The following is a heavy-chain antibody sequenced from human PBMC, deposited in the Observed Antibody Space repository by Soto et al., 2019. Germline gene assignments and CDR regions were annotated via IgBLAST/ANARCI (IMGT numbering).Heavy chain of an antibody. CDR3: VKAAWVRGVIILGYYFDY. CDR1: GFTFSSYA. V-gene: IGHV3-64D*06. D-gene: IGHD3-10*01. CDR2: ISSTGGST. J-gene: IGHJ4*02. Sequence: GGSLRLSCSAYGFTFSSYAMHWVRQAPGKGLEYVSAISSTGGSTYYADSVKGRFTISRDNSKNTLYLQMSSLRAEDTAVYYCVKAAWVRGVIILGYYFDYWGQGTLVTVSS.